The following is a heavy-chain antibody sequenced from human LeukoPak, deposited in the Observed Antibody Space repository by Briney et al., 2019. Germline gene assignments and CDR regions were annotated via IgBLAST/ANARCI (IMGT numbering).Heavy chain of an antibody. V-gene: IGHV4-39*01. CDR1: GGSVSSSSYY. D-gene: IGHD6-6*01. Sequence: PSETLSLTCTVSGGSVSSSSYYWGWIRQPPGKGLEGIGSMYYSGSTYYNPSLKSRVTISVDTSKNQFSLKLSSVTAADTAVSYCARRSIAAHTFDYWGQGTLVTVSS. J-gene: IGHJ4*02. CDR2: MYYSGST. CDR3: ARRSIAAHTFDY.